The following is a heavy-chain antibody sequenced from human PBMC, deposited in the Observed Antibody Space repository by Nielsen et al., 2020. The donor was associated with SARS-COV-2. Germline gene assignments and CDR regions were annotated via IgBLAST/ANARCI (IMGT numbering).Heavy chain of an antibody. CDR3: AKSSALYYYFYIDV. CDR2: ISWNSGNT. CDR1: KFTFDHYA. Sequence: GESLKISCAASKFTFDHYAMHWVRQAPGKGLEWVSGISWNSGNTGYADSVKGRFTISRDNAKNSLYLHMNSLRAEDTALYYCAKSSALYYYFYIDVWGRGTTVTVSS. J-gene: IGHJ6*03. V-gene: IGHV3-9*01.